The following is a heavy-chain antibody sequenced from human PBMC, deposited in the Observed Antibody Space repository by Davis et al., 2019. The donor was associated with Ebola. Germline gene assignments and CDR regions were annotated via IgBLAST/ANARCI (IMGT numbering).Heavy chain of an antibody. J-gene: IGHJ1*01. CDR2: IYYTGAT. CDR3: ASAVTPPPVYRS. D-gene: IGHD2-21*02. V-gene: IGHV4-30-4*01. Sequence: MPSETLSLTCTVSGATISAGDYSFNWLRQSPGRGLEWLGYIYYTGATSYNPSLGSRISFSLDMSKNQFSLTLTSLTAADTAVYYCASAVTPPPVYRSWGQGTQVTVSS. CDR1: GATISAGDYS.